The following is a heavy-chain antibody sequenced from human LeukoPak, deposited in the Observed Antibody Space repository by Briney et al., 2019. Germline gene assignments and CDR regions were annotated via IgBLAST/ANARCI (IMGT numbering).Heavy chain of an antibody. D-gene: IGHD4-17*01. J-gene: IGHJ2*01. CDR3: ARGQSRYGDYWYFDL. V-gene: IGHV1-8*01. CDR1: GYTFTSYD. CDR2: MNPNSGNT. Sequence: GASVKVSCKASGYTFTSYDINWVRQATGQGLEWMGWMNPNSGNTGYAQKFQGRVTMTKNTSISTAYMELSSLRSEDTAVYYCARGQSRYGDYWYFDLWGRGTLVTVSS.